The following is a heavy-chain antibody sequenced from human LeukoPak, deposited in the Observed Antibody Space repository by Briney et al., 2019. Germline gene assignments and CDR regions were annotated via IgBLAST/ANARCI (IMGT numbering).Heavy chain of an antibody. J-gene: IGHJ4*02. CDR1: GYTFIAYY. CDR2: INPNSGGT. V-gene: IGHV1-2*02. D-gene: IGHD3-10*01. CDR3: ARDSGMVRGTVDY. Sequence: GASVRVSCKASGYTFIAYYMHWVRQAPGQGLEWMGWINPNSGGTTYAQKFQGRVTMTRDTSINTAYMELSSLRSEDTAVYYCARDSGMVRGTVDYWGQGTLVTVSS.